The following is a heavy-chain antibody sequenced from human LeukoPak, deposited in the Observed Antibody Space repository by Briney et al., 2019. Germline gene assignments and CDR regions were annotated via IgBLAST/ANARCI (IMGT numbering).Heavy chain of an antibody. D-gene: IGHD3-10*01. CDR1: GYTLTELS. Sequence: ASVKVSCKVSGYTLTELSMHWVRQAPGKGLEWMGGFDPEDGETIYAQKFQGRVTMTEDTSTDTAYMELSSLRSEDTAVYYCATGASMVRGAAFDIWGQGTMVTVSS. V-gene: IGHV1-24*01. CDR3: ATGASMVRGAAFDI. CDR2: FDPEDGET. J-gene: IGHJ3*02.